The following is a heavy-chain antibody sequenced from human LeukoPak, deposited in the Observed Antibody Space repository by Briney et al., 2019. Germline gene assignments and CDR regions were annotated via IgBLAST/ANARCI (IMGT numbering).Heavy chain of an antibody. CDR2: ISYDGSNK. V-gene: IGHV3-30-3*01. D-gene: IGHD5-24*01. CDR3: ASRRDGLG. CDR1: GFTFSSYA. J-gene: IGHJ4*02. Sequence: GGSLRLSCAASGFTFSSYAMHWVRQAPGKGLEWVAVISYDGSNKYYADSVKGRFTISRDNSKNTLYLQMNSLRAEDTAVYYCASRRDGLGWGQGTLVTVSS.